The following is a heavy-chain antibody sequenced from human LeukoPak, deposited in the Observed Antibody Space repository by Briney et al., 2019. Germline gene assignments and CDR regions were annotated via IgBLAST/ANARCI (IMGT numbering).Heavy chain of an antibody. CDR3: ARGLVRGVIITHFDY. Sequence: GGSLRLSCAASGFTFSTFSMNWVRQAPGKGLEWVSCITYSSSYIYYADSVKGRFTISRDNAKNSLYLQMNSLRAEDTAVYYCARGLVRGVIITHFDYWGQGTLVTVSS. J-gene: IGHJ4*02. CDR2: ITYSSSYI. D-gene: IGHD3-10*01. CDR1: GFTFSTFS. V-gene: IGHV3-21*01.